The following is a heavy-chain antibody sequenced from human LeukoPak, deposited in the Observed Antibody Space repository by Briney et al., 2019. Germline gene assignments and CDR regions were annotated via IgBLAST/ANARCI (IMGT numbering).Heavy chain of an antibody. CDR2: ISGSGGST. CDR3: AKDALWFGELLPLYFDY. V-gene: IGHV3-23*01. CDR1: GFTFSSYA. J-gene: IGHJ4*02. D-gene: IGHD3-10*01. Sequence: PGRSLRLSCAASGFTFSSYAMSWVRQAPGKGLEWVSAISGSGGSTYYADSVKGRFTISRDNSKNTLYLQMNSLRAEDTAVYYCAKDALWFGELLPLYFDYWGQGTLVTVSS.